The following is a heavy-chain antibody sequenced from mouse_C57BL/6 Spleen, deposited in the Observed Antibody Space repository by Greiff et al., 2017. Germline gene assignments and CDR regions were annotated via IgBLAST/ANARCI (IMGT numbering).Heavy chain of an antibody. D-gene: IGHD1-1*01. CDR2: ISDGGSYT. CDR1: GFTFSSYA. Sequence: EVMLVESGGGLVKPGGSLKLSCAASGFTFSSYAMSWVRQTPEKRLEWVATISDGGSYTYYPDNVKGRFTISRDNAKNNLYLQMSHLKSEDTAMYYCARSLITTGGGFDYWGQGTTLTVSS. V-gene: IGHV5-4*03. CDR3: ARSLITTGGGFDY. J-gene: IGHJ2*01.